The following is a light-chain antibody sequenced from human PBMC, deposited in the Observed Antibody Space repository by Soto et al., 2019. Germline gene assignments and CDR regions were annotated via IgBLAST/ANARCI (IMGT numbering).Light chain of an antibody. CDR2: DAS. Sequence: DIQMTQSPSSLSASVGYIFPITCQASQDIKKNLIWYQQKTGKAPKLLIYDASDLETGVPSRLSGSGYGTGFTFTISSMKNEDFETYYCQQYESLTLTFGHGTRLEIK. V-gene: IGKV1-33*01. J-gene: IGKJ5*01. CDR1: QDIKKN. CDR3: QQYESLTLT.